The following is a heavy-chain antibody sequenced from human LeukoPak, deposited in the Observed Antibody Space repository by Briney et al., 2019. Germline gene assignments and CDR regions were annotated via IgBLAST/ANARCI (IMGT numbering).Heavy chain of an antibody. CDR3: ARRKGPYGSGTYYDS. CDR2: VSWDGAYT. J-gene: IGHJ4*02. Sequence: GGSLRLSCAASGFPFDDYGMSWVRLAPGKGLEWVSGVSWDGAYTEYADSVRGRFTISRDNAKKSLYLQMNSLRVDDTALYYCARRKGPYGSGTYYDSWGQGTLVSVSS. D-gene: IGHD3-10*01. V-gene: IGHV3-20*04. CDR1: GFPFDDYG.